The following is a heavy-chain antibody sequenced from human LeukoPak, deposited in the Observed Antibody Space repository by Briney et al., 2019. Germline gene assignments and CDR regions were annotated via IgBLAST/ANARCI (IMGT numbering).Heavy chain of an antibody. CDR2: IKQDGSEK. CDR1: VFTFSSYW. D-gene: IGHD4/OR15-4a*01. Sequence: GGSLRLSCAASVFTFSSYWVSWVRQAPGKGLEWVANIKQDGSEKYYVDSVKGRFTISRDNAKNSLYLQMNSLRAEDTAVYYCARARAFDYWGQGTLVTVSS. V-gene: IGHV3-7*01. J-gene: IGHJ4*02. CDR3: ARARAFDY.